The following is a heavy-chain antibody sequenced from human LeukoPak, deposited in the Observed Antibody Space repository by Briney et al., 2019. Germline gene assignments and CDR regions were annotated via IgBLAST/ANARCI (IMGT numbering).Heavy chain of an antibody. CDR3: ARGAVRYFENWFDP. J-gene: IGHJ5*02. Sequence: ASVKVSCKASGYTFTGYYMHWVRPAPGQGLEWMGWINPNSGGTNYAQKFQGRVTMTRDTSISTAYMELSRLRSDDTAVYYCARGAVRYFENWFDPWGQGTLVTVSS. D-gene: IGHD3-9*01. V-gene: IGHV1-2*02. CDR2: INPNSGGT. CDR1: GYTFTGYY.